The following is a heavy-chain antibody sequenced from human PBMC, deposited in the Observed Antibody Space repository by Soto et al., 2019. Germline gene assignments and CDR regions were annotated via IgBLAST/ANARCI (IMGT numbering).Heavy chain of an antibody. J-gene: IGHJ6*03. CDR2: INPNSGGT. Sequence: GASVKVSCKASGYTFTGYYMHWVRQAPGQGLEWMGWINPNSGGTNYAQKFQGWVTMTRDTSISTAYMELSRLRSDDTAVYYCARGADFWSGPYYYMDVWGKGTTVTGSS. D-gene: IGHD3-3*01. CDR3: ARGADFWSGPYYYMDV. V-gene: IGHV1-2*04. CDR1: GYTFTGYY.